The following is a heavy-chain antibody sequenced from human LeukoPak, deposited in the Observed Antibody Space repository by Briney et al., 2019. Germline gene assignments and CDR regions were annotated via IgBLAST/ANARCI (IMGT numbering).Heavy chain of an antibody. Sequence: SETLSLTCTVSGASFSNDYWSWIRQPPGKGLEWIGYIYISGDTNYNPSLRSRVSISLDTSENQFSLQLTSVTAADTAVYYCARRRITYYYDSSGYYPYDYWGQGTLVTVSS. CDR2: IYISGDT. D-gene: IGHD3-22*01. CDR3: ARRRITYYYDSSGYYPYDY. V-gene: IGHV4-59*08. J-gene: IGHJ4*02. CDR1: GASFSNDY.